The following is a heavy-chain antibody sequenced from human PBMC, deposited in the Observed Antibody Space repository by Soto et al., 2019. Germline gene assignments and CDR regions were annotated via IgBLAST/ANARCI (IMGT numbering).Heavy chain of an antibody. CDR3: ARDSPIDGDYGLAFDI. J-gene: IGHJ3*02. CDR1: GGTFSSYA. V-gene: IGHV1-69*01. D-gene: IGHD4-17*01. Sequence: QVQLVQSGAEVKKPGSSVKVSCKASGGTFSSYAISWVRQAPGQGLEWMGGIIPIFGTANYAQKFQGRVTITADESTSTEYMALSSLRSEDTAVYYCARDSPIDGDYGLAFDIWGKGPMVTVSS. CDR2: IIPIFGTA.